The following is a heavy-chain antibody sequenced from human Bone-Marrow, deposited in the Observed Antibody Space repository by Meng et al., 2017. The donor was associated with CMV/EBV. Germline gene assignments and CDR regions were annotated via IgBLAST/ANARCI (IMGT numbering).Heavy chain of an antibody. CDR3: AKGYTRWDYFDF. CDR1: GGTFSSYA. V-gene: IGHV1-69*10. D-gene: IGHD1-1*01. Sequence: SVKVSCKASGGTFSSYAISWVRQAPGQGLEWMGGIIPILGIANYAQKFQGRVTITADKSTSTAYMELSSLKSEDTAVYYCAKGYTRWDYFDFWGQGTLVTVSS. J-gene: IGHJ4*02. CDR2: IIPILGIA.